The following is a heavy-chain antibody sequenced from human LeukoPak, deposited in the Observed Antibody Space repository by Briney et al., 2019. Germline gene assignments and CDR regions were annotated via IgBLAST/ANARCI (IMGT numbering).Heavy chain of an antibody. D-gene: IGHD2-15*01. CDR2: IYYIGST. V-gene: IGHV4-59*07. CDR1: GGPLSRYY. Sequence: PSDPLSLTCTVSGGPLSRYYWRWIRQPPGKGLEWIGYIYYIGSTNYNPSLKSRVTISIDTSRNQFSLKLSSVTAADTAVYYCARSDIYCGGGSCPPNIFDAFDIWGQGTTVTVS. CDR3: ARSDIYCGGGSCPPNIFDAFDI. J-gene: IGHJ3*02.